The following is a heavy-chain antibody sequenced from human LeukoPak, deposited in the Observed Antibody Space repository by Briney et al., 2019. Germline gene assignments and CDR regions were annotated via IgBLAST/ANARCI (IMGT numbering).Heavy chain of an antibody. J-gene: IGHJ3*02. D-gene: IGHD3-22*01. CDR3: AKVNEPDYYDSSGAFDI. Sequence: GSLRLSCAASGFTFSSYAMSWVRQAPGKGLEWVSAISGSGGSTYYADSVKGRFTISRDNSKNTLYLQMNSLRAEDTAVYYCAKVNEPDYYDSSGAFDIWGQGTKVTVSS. CDR2: ISGSGGST. CDR1: GFTFSSYA. V-gene: IGHV3-23*01.